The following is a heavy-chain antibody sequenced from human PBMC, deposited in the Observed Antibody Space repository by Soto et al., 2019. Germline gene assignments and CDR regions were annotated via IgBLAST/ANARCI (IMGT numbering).Heavy chain of an antibody. CDR3: AKDRHYPRDYFHY. CDR1: GFAFSSSA. V-gene: IGHV3-23*01. Sequence: GGSLRLSVSASGFAFSSSAISWVFHAPFNVLEWVSAVGANGQGIYYSDSVRGRFTISRDNSKNTVFLHMDSLSAEDTAFYYFAKDRHYPRDYFHYWGQGTLVPDSS. CDR2: VGANGQGI. D-gene: IGHD3-10*01. J-gene: IGHJ4*02.